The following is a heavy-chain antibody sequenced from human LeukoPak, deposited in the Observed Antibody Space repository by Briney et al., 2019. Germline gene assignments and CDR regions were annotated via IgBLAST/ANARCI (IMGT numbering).Heavy chain of an antibody. V-gene: IGHV3-23*01. D-gene: IGHD5-18*01. Sequence: ETLSLTCAVYGGSFSGYYWSWVRQPRGKGLEWVSSIFPSGGEIHYADSVRGRFTISRDNSKSTLSLQMNSLRAEDTAIYYCVTYRQVMLPFEAWGQGTLVTVSS. J-gene: IGHJ5*02. CDR3: VTYRQVMLPFEA. CDR1: GGSFSGYY. CDR2: IFPSGGEI.